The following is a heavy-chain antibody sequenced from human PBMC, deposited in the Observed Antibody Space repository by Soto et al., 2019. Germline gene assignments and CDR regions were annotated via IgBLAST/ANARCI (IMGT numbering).Heavy chain of an antibody. J-gene: IGHJ4*02. Sequence: GGSLRLSCAASGFTFSSYGMHWVRQAPGKGLEWVAVISYDGSNKYYADSVKGRFTISRDNSKNTLYLQMNSLRAEDTAVYYCAKDQAGYYDFWSGYYRPPGYWGQGTLVTVS. CDR3: AKDQAGYYDFWSGYYRPPGY. CDR2: ISYDGSNK. V-gene: IGHV3-30*18. CDR1: GFTFSSYG. D-gene: IGHD3-3*01.